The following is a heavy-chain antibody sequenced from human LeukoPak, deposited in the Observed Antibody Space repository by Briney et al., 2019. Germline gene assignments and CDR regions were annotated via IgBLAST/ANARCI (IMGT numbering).Heavy chain of an antibody. J-gene: IGHJ3*02. CDR1: GFTFSSYS. Sequence: GGSLRLSCAASGFTFSSYSMNWVRQAPGKGLEWVSSISSSSSYIYYADSVKGRFTISRDNAKNSLYLQMNSLRAEDTAVYYCARKIYCSGGSCYSLEDFDIWGQGTMVTVSS. V-gene: IGHV3-21*01. D-gene: IGHD2-15*01. CDR2: ISSSSSYI. CDR3: ARKIYCSGGSCYSLEDFDI.